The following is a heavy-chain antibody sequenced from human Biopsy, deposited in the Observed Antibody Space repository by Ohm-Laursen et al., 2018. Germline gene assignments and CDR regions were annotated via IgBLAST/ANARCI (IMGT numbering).Heavy chain of an antibody. D-gene: IGHD6-25*01. J-gene: IGHJ4*01. V-gene: IGHV3-9*01. CDR2: INWNSGDI. Sequence: SLRLSCAASGFIFGNYGMHWVRQAPGKGLEWVSGINWNSGDIVYADSVKGRFTISRDNAKNSLSLQMNSLRAEDTALYYCARDRSGLTLTTLDFWGHGTLVTVSS. CDR3: ARDRSGLTLTTLDF. CDR1: GFIFGNYG.